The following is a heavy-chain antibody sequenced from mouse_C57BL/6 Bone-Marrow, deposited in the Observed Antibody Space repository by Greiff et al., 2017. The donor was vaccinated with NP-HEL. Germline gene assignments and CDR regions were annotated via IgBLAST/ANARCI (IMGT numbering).Heavy chain of an antibody. Sequence: VQLQQSGPELVKPGASVKISCKASGYAFSSSWMNWVKQRPGKGLEWIGRIYPGDGDTNYNGKFKGKATPTADKSSSTAYMQLSSLTSEDSAVYFCARITTVVPYYFDYWGQGTTLTVSS. CDR3: ARITTVVPYYFDY. V-gene: IGHV1-82*01. CDR1: GYAFSSSW. CDR2: IYPGDGDT. J-gene: IGHJ2*01. D-gene: IGHD1-1*01.